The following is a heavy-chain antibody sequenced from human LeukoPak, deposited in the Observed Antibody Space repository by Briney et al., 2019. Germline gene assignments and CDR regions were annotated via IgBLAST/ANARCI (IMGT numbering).Heavy chain of an antibody. CDR3: ARTTANWFDP. V-gene: IGHV5-51*01. CDR1: GYSFTSHW. J-gene: IGHJ5*02. D-gene: IGHD4-11*01. Sequence: GESLKISCKGSGYSFTSHWIGWVRQTPGKGLEWMGIIHPGDSDTRYSPSFQGQVTTSAVKSISTAYLQWSSLKASDTAMYYCARTTANWFDPWGQGTLVTVSS. CDR2: IHPGDSDT.